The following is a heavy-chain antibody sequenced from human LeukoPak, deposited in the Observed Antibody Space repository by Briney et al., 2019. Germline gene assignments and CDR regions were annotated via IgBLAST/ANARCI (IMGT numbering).Heavy chain of an antibody. CDR2: INHSGST. J-gene: IGHJ3*02. D-gene: IGHD4-17*01. CDR3: ARDLVTVTKGFDI. Sequence: SETLSLTCAVYGGSFSGYYWSWIRQPPGKGLEWIGQINHSGSTNYNPSLKSRVTISSDTSKNKFPLKLSSVTAADTAVYYCARDLVTVTKGFDIWGQGTMVTVSS. V-gene: IGHV4-34*01. CDR1: GGSFSGYY.